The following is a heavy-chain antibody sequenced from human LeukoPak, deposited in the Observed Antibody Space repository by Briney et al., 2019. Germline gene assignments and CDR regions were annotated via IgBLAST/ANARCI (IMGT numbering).Heavy chain of an antibody. CDR1: GFTFSSYA. Sequence: GGSLRLSCAASGFTFSSYAMSWVRQAPGKGLEWVSAISGSGGSTYYADSVKGRFTISRDNSKNTLYLQMNSLRAEDTAVYYCAKAIVYHDYGGNPRGFFFDYWGQGTLVTVSS. CDR2: ISGSGGST. CDR3: AKAIVYHDYGGNPRGFFFDY. J-gene: IGHJ4*02. D-gene: IGHD4-23*01. V-gene: IGHV3-23*01.